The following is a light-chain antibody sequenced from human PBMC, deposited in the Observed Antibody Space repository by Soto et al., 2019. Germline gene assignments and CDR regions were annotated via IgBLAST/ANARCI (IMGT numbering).Light chain of an antibody. J-gene: IGKJ1*01. Sequence: DIQMTQSPSTLSTSVGDRVTITCRGSQSVSSWLAWYQHKPGKAPKLLIYKTSSLESGVPSRFSGSGSGTEFTLTISILQPDDFATYYCLKYNSDPWTFGPGTKVEIK. CDR3: LKYNSDPWT. CDR2: KTS. V-gene: IGKV1-5*03. CDR1: QSVSSW.